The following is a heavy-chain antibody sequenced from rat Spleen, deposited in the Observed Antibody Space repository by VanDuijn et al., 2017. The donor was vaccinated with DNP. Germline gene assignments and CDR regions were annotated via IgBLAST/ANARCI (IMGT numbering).Heavy chain of an antibody. J-gene: IGHJ2*01. D-gene: IGHD1-4*01. CDR1: GFTFSDYY. CDR2: INYDGGNT. V-gene: IGHV5-22*01. CDR3: ARHVLPLRVWDY. Sequence: EVQLVESGGGLVQPGRSLKLSCAASGFTFSDYYMAWVRQAPTKGLAWVAYINYDGGNTYYGDSVKGRFTISRDNARSTLYLQMNSLRSEDMATYYCARHVLPLRVWDYWGQGVTVTVSS.